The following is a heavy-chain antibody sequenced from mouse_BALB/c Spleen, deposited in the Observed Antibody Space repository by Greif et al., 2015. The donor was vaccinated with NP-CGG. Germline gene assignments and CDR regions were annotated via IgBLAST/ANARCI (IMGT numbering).Heavy chain of an antibody. Sequence: EVKVVESGGGLVQPGGSLRLSCATSGFTFTDYYMSWVRQPPGKALEWLGFIRNKANGYTTEYSASVKGRFTISRDNSQSILYLQMNTLRAEDSATYYCARDHDFPFAYWGQGTLVTVSA. CDR2: IRNKANGYTT. D-gene: IGHD2-4*01. J-gene: IGHJ3*01. CDR1: GFTFTDYY. CDR3: ARDHDFPFAY. V-gene: IGHV7-3*02.